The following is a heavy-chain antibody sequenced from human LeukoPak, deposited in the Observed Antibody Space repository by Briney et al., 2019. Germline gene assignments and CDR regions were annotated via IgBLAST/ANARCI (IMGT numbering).Heavy chain of an antibody. CDR1: GGSFSGYY. J-gene: IGHJ4*02. D-gene: IGHD6-19*01. V-gene: IGHV4-34*01. CDR2: ISHSGST. CDR3: ARAPGQSTGWYDDY. Sequence: SETLSLTCAVYGGSFSGYYWSWIRQPPGKGLEWIAEISHSGSTSFHPSLASRVTISIDASKSQFSLILSSVTAADTAVYYCARAPGQSTGWYDDYWGQGTLVTVSS.